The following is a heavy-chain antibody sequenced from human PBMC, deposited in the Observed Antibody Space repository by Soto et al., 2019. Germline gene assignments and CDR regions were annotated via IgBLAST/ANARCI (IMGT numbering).Heavy chain of an antibody. CDR1: GYTFTSYA. V-gene: IGHV1-3*01. J-gene: IGHJ6*02. D-gene: IGHD2-15*01. Sequence: GASVKVSCKASGYTFTSYAMHWVRQAPGQRLEWMGWINAGNGNTKYSQKFQGRVTITRDTSASTAYMELSSLRSEDTAVYYCAREALGYCSGGSCYDYYYGMDVWGQGTTVTVS. CDR2: INAGNGNT. CDR3: AREALGYCSGGSCYDYYYGMDV.